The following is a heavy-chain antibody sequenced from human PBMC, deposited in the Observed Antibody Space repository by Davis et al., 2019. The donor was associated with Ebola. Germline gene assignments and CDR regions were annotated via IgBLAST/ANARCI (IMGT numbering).Heavy chain of an antibody. Sequence: GESLKISCAASGFTFSSYAMHWVRQAPGKGLEWVGFIRSKAYGGTTEYAASVKGRFTISRDDSKSIAYLQMNSLKTEDTAVYYCTEFDYWGQGTLVTVSS. V-gene: IGHV3-49*04. CDR2: IRSKAYGGTT. CDR1: GFTFSSYA. CDR3: TEFDY. J-gene: IGHJ4*02.